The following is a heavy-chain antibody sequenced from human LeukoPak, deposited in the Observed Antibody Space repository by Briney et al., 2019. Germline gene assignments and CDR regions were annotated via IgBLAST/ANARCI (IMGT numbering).Heavy chain of an antibody. Sequence: PGGSLRLSCSASGFAFDQYAMNWVRQAPERGLEWVSTIDSDSARTLYADSVKGRFTISRDNYKNILYLQLNSLRAEDTAVYFCARWGNDYSQFDSWGQGTLVTVS. D-gene: IGHD4-11*01. J-gene: IGHJ4*02. CDR3: ARWGNDYSQFDS. V-gene: IGHV3-23*01. CDR1: GFAFDQYA. CDR2: IDSDSART.